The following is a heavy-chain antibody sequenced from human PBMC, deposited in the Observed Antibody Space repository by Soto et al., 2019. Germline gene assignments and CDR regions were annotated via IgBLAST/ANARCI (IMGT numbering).Heavy chain of an antibody. Sequence: EVQLVESGGGLVQPGGSLRLSCAASGFTFSDHYMDWVRQAPGKGLEWVGRIKNKGGSYTTEYAASVKGRFSISRDDSQKSVYLQMNSLKTEVTAVYYCARLLDRWFDAWGQGTLVTVSS. CDR1: GFTFSDHY. J-gene: IGHJ5*02. V-gene: IGHV3-72*01. D-gene: IGHD3-3*01. CDR2: IKNKGGSYTT. CDR3: ARLLDRWFDA.